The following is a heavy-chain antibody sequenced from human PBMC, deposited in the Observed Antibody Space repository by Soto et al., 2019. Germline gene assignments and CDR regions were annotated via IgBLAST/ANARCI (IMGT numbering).Heavy chain of an antibody. CDR1: GFTFSSYD. Sequence: GGSLRLSCAASGFTFSSYDMHWVRQATGKGLEWVSAIGTAGDTYYPGSVKGRFTISRENAKNSLYLQMNSLRAEDTAVYYCARGLGYCSSTSCSIGYGMDVWGQGTTVTVSS. D-gene: IGHD2-2*01. CDR2: IGTAGDT. J-gene: IGHJ6*02. CDR3: ARGLGYCSSTSCSIGYGMDV. V-gene: IGHV3-13*01.